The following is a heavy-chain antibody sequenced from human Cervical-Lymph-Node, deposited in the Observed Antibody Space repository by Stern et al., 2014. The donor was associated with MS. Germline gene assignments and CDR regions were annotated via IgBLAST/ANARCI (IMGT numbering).Heavy chain of an antibody. Sequence: VQLEESGGGVVQPGRSLRLSCAASGFTFSSYGMHWVRQAPGKGLEWVAVIWYDGSNKYYADSVKGRFTISRDNSKNTLYLQMNSLRAEDTAVYYCARDTPYSSGWDAPYYYYYGMDVWGQGTTVTVSS. CDR3: ARDTPYSSGWDAPYYYYYGMDV. D-gene: IGHD6-19*01. V-gene: IGHV3-33*01. CDR2: IWYDGSNK. J-gene: IGHJ6*02. CDR1: GFTFSSYG.